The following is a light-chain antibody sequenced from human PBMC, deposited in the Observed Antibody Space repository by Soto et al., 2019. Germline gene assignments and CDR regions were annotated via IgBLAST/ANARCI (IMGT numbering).Light chain of an antibody. Sequence: DIQMTQSPASLSASVGDRVTITCRASESISIYLNWYQQKPGKAPKLLIYGASSLQSGVPSRFSGSRSGTDFTLTISSLQREDFATYYCQQSYRTPNTFGRGTKLEIK. CDR2: GAS. CDR3: QQSYRTPNT. V-gene: IGKV1-39*01. J-gene: IGKJ2*01. CDR1: ESISIY.